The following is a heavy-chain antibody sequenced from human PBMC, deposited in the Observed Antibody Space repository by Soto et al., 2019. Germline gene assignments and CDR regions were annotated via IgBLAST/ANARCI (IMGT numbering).Heavy chain of an antibody. Sequence: QIQLVQSGAEMNKPGASVKVSCKASGYTFTHYGITWVRQAPGQGLEWTGWINAYVGETKSAQKYQGRITVTMDTSTNTSYVELRSLISDDTAVYYCARGDGDTIDYWGQGTLVRVSA. CDR1: GYTFTHYG. J-gene: IGHJ4*02. CDR3: ARGDGDTIDY. V-gene: IGHV1-18*01. CDR2: INAYVGET.